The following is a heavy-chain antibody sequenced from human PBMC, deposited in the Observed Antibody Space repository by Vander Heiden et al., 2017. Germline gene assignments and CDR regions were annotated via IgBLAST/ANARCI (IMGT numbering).Heavy chain of an antibody. D-gene: IGHD3-22*01. Sequence: QVQRVESGGGVVQPGRSLRLSCAASGLTFSSYGMHWVRQAPGKGRGWVAVIWYDGSNKYYADSVKGRFTISRDNSKNTLYLQMNSLRAEDTAVYYCAWLNYYDSSGHDAFDIWGQGTMVTVSS. CDR3: AWLNYYDSSGHDAFDI. J-gene: IGHJ3*02. CDR1: GLTFSSYG. V-gene: IGHV3-33*01. CDR2: IWYDGSNK.